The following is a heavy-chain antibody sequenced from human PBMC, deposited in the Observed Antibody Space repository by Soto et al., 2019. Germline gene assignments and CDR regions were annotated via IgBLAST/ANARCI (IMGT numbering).Heavy chain of an antibody. CDR1: GYTFADFY. CDR3: ATSRTSIAVAGETEYYFDY. J-gene: IGHJ4*02. CDR2: INPNSGGT. D-gene: IGHD6-19*01. V-gene: IGHV1-2*04. Sequence: ASVKVSCKTSGYTFADFYIHWVRQAPGQGHKRMGWINPNSGGTKYAQNFQGWVTMTRDTSISTAYMELSRLRSDDTAVYYCATSRTSIAVAGETEYYFDYWGQGTLVTVSS.